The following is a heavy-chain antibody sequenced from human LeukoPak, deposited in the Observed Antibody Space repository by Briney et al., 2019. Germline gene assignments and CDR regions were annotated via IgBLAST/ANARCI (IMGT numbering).Heavy chain of an antibody. J-gene: IGHJ6*02. CDR3: ARVVVWDFWSGYYTQYYGMDV. Sequence: KPSETLSLTCAVYGGSFSGYYWSWIRQPPGKGLEWIGEINHSGSTNYNPSLKSRVTISVDTSKNQFSLKLSSVTAADTAVYYCARVVVWDFWSGYYTQYYGMDVWGQGTTVTVSS. CDR1: GGSFSGYY. CDR2: INHSGST. D-gene: IGHD3-3*01. V-gene: IGHV4-34*01.